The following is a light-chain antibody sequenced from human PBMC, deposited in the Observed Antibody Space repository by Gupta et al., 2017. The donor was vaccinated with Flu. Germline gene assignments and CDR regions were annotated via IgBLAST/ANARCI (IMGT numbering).Light chain of an antibody. CDR2: DAS. CDR3: QQYGSLPPYT. CDR1: QSVSSNY. V-gene: IGKV3-20*01. Sequence: EIVLTQSPGTLSLSPGERATLSCRASQSVSSNYLAWYQQKPGQAPRLLIYDASNRATGIPDRFRGSGSGTDFSLTITRLEPEDFAVYYCQQYGSLPPYTFGQGTKLEIK. J-gene: IGKJ2*01.